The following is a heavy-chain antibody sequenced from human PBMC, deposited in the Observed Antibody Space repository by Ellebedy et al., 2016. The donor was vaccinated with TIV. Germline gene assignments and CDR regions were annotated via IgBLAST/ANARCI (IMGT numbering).Heavy chain of an antibody. D-gene: IGHD2-15*01. V-gene: IGHV3-23*01. CDR1: GFTFSSYA. CDR3: AKGRGYCSGGSCYSDY. CDR2: ISGSGDST. J-gene: IGHJ4*02. Sequence: GESLKISCAASGFTFSSYAMSWVRQAPGKGLEWVSTISGSGDSTYYADSVKGRFTISRDNSKNTVFLQMNSLRAEDTAVYYCAKGRGYCSGGSCYSDYWGQGTLVTVSS.